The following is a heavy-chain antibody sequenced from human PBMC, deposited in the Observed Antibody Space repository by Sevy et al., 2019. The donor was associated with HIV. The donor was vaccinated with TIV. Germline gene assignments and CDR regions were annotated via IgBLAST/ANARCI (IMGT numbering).Heavy chain of an antibody. V-gene: IGHV3-7*03. CDR2: IKKDGSEK. CDR3: ARDCSSTSCLWGMDV. CDR1: AFTFSNYW. J-gene: IGHJ6*02. Sequence: GGSLRLSCAASAFTFSNYWTSWVRQAPGKGLEWVANIKKDGSEKYYVDSVKGRFTISRDNAKNSLYLQMNSLRAEDTAVYYCARDCSSTSCLWGMDVWGQGTTVTVSS. D-gene: IGHD2-2*01.